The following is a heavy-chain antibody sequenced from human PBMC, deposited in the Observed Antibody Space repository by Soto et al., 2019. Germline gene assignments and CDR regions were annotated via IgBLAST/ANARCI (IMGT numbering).Heavy chain of an antibody. CDR3: AKDHVRTVKHKFNY. Sequence: LXXSCAASGFTFRSYARSWVRQAPGKGLEWVSAITRXGGSKXHADSAKGRFXXSRDNYKXXLYLKMKSMRAEDTAVYYCAKDHVRTVKHKFNYWGQGTLVTVSS. V-gene: IGHV3-23*01. D-gene: IGHD4-17*01. CDR2: ITRXGGSK. CDR1: GFTFRSYA. J-gene: IGHJ4*02.